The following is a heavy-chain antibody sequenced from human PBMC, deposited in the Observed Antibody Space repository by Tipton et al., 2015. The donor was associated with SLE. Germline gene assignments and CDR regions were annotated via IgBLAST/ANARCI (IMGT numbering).Heavy chain of an antibody. CDR3: ARGSVVADDF. CDR2: IYDSGS. J-gene: IGHJ4*02. Sequence: TLSLTCTVSGGSISSHYWSWFRQPPGKGLEWIASIYDSGSNNNPPLKSRVTISVDTSKNQLSLKLTSVTAADTAVYYCARGSVVADDFWGQGTLVTVSS. V-gene: IGHV4-59*11. D-gene: IGHD2-15*01. CDR1: GGSISSHY.